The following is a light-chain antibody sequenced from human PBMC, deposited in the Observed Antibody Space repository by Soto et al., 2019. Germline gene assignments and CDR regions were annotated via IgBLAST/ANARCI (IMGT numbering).Light chain of an antibody. Sequence: QSVLTQPASVSGSPGQSITISCTGTSSDIGGYNSVSWYQQHPGKVPKLMIYEVNNRPSGVSDRFSGSKSGNTASLTISGLQAEDESHYFCSSYASSSTLVFGGGTKLTVL. CDR3: SSYASSSTLV. CDR2: EVN. CDR1: SSDIGGYNS. V-gene: IGLV2-14*01. J-gene: IGLJ3*02.